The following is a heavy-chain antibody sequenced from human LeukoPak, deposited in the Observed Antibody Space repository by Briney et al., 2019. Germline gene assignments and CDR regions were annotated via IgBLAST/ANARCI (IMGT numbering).Heavy chain of an antibody. CDR2: INPNSGGT. D-gene: IGHD1-26*01. V-gene: IGHV1-2*02. CDR1: GYTFTGYY. Sequence: ASVKVSCKASGYTFTGYYMHWVRQAPGQGLKWMGWINPNSGGTNYAQKFQGRVTMTRDTSISTAYMELSRLRSDDTAVYYCARDGGGSYYDRDNWFDPWGQGTLVTVSS. CDR3: ARDGGGSYYDRDNWFDP. J-gene: IGHJ5*02.